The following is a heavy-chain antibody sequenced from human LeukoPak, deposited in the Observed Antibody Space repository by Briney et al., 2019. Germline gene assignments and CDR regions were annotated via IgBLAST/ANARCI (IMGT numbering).Heavy chain of an antibody. J-gene: IGHJ3*02. CDR3: ARVRVPAAIAGAFDI. CDR1: GGSISSSNW. CDR2: IYHSGST. D-gene: IGHD2-2*02. Sequence: PRTLSLTCAVSGGSISSSNWWSWVRQPPGKGLEWIGEIYHSGSTNYNPSLKSRVTISVDKSKNQFSLTLSSVTAADTAVYYCARVRVPAAIAGAFDIWGQGTMVTVSS. V-gene: IGHV4-4*03.